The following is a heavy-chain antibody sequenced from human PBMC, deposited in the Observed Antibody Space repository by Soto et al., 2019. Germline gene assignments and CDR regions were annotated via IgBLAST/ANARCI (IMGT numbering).Heavy chain of an antibody. J-gene: IGHJ4*02. V-gene: IGHV4-59*08. CDR3: ARLFYDSSGYYFDY. CDR2: IYYSGST. Sequence: LSLTCTVSGGSISSYYWSWIRQPPGKGLEWIGYIYYSGSTNYNPSLKSRVTISVDTSKNQFSLKLSSVTAADTAVYYCARLFYDSSGYYFDYWGQGTLVTVSS. D-gene: IGHD3-22*01. CDR1: GGSISSYY.